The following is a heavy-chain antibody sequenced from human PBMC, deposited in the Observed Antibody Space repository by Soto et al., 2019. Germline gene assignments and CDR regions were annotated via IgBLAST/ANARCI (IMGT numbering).Heavy chain of an antibody. D-gene: IGHD4-17*01. Sequence: QLQLQESGPGLVKPSETLSLTCTVSGGSISSSSYYWGWIRQPPGKGLEWIGSIYYSGSTYYNPSLKSRVTISVDTSKNQFSLKLSSVTAADTAAYYCATLTDYGDYVVWFDPWGQGTLVTVSS. CDR1: GGSISSSSYY. J-gene: IGHJ5*02. V-gene: IGHV4-39*01. CDR2: IYYSGST. CDR3: ATLTDYGDYVVWFDP.